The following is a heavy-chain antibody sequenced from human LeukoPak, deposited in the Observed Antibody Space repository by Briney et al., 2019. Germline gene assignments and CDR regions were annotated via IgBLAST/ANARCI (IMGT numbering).Heavy chain of an antibody. V-gene: IGHV3-23*01. CDR1: GFTFSSYA. Sequence: GGSLRLSCAASGFTFSSYAMTWMRQAPGKGLEWVSTISGSGGTTYYADSVKGRFTISRDNSKNTLYPQMNSLSADDTAVYYCAKGKNGTGYLNWFDPWGEGTLVTVSP. J-gene: IGHJ5*02. D-gene: IGHD3-9*01. CDR2: ISGSGGTT. CDR3: AKGKNGTGYLNWFDP.